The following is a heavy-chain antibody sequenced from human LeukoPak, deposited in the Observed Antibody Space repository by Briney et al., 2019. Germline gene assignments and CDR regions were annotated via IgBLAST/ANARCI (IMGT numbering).Heavy chain of an antibody. J-gene: IGHJ4*02. CDR3: ARDLYPTLVTPWKFDY. Sequence: GGSLRLSCAASGFTFSSYSMNWVRQTPGKGLEWISYISSTSSTIYFADSVKGRFTISRDNAKNSLYLQMNSLRDEDTAVYFCARDLYPTLVTPWKFDYRGQGTLVTVSS. V-gene: IGHV3-48*02. D-gene: IGHD4-23*01. CDR2: ISSTSSTI. CDR1: GFTFSSYS.